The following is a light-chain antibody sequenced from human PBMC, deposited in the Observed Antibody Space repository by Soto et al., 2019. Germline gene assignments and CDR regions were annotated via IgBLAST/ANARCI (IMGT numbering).Light chain of an antibody. CDR2: GAS. Sequence: SVLTQSPGTLSLSPGVSATLSCRASQSFSSNYLAWYQQKPGQAPRLLIYGASTRATGIPDRFSRSGSGTDFTLTISRLEPEDSAVYYCQQDGSSPTWTFGQGTKVEIK. V-gene: IGKV3-20*01. CDR1: QSFSSNY. CDR3: QQDGSSPTWT. J-gene: IGKJ1*01.